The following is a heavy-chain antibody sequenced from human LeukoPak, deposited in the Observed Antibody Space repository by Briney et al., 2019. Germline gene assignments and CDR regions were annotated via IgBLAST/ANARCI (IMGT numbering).Heavy chain of an antibody. Sequence: ASVKVSCKASGFTFSGYCLHWVRQAPGQGLEWMGWINPNSGGTNFAQKFQGRVAMTRDTCISTAYLELGSLRSDDTAVHFCARVRWQLVPDFDSWGQGTLVTVSS. D-gene: IGHD5-24*01. J-gene: IGHJ4*02. CDR3: ARVRWQLVPDFDS. CDR2: INPNSGGT. CDR1: GFTFSGYC. V-gene: IGHV1-2*02.